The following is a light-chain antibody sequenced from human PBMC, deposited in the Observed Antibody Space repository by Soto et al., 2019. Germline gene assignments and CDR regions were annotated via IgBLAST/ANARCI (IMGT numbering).Light chain of an antibody. J-gene: IGKJ1*01. V-gene: IGKV3-20*01. CDR1: QSVSSSY. CDR3: HQYGSSPWT. Sequence: IVLTQSPGALSLYPGERATLSCRASQSVSSSYLAWSQQKPGQAPRLLIDGASSRATGIPDRFSGSGSGTDFTLTSSRLEPEDFAVYFCHQYGSSPWTFGQGTKVDIK. CDR2: GAS.